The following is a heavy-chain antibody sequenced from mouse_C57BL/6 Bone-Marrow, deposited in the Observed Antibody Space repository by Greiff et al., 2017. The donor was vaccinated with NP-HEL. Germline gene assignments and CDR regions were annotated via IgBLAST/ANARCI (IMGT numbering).Heavy chain of an antibody. Sequence: QVQLQQPGAELVKPGASVKMSCKASGYTFTSYCITWVKQRPGQGLEWIGDIYPGSGSTNYNEKFKDKATLTADKSSSTVYMELSRLTSEDSAVYFCARHDKYYFDYWGQGTTLTVSS. CDR1: GYTFTSYC. CDR2: IYPGSGST. J-gene: IGHJ2*01. V-gene: IGHV1-55*01. CDR3: ARHDKYYFDY.